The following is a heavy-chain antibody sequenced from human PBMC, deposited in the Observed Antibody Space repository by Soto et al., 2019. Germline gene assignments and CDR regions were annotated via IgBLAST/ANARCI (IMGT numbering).Heavy chain of an antibody. V-gene: IGHV4-4*02. CDR1: SGPISSGNW. CDR3: ASLNLIRGASWGY. D-gene: IGHD3-10*01. J-gene: IGHJ4*02. Sequence: QLQESGPGLVKPSGTLSLTCTVSSGPISSGNWWSWVRQTPGRGLEWIGEIDHSGSTNYNPSLESRLTISVDNSKNQFSLKLRSVTAAATAVYYCASLNLIRGASWGYWGQGTLVTVSS. CDR2: IDHSGST.